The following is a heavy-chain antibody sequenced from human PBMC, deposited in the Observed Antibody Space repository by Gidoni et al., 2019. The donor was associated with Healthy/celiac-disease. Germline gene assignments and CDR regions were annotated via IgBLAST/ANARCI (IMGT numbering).Heavy chain of an antibody. D-gene: IGHD3-10*01. CDR3: ARHDFYGSGSSDAFDI. CDR2: INHSGST. Sequence: QVQLQHSGAGLLKPSETLSLTCAVYGGSFSGYYWSWIRQPPGKGLEWIGEINHSGSTNYNPSLKSRVTISVDTSKNQFSLKLSSVTAADTAVYYCARHDFYGSGSSDAFDIWGQGTMVTVSS. CDR1: GGSFSGYY. V-gene: IGHV4-34*01. J-gene: IGHJ3*02.